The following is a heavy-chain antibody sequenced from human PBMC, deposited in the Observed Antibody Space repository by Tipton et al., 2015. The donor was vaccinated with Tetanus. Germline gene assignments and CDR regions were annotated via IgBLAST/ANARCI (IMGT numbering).Heavy chain of an antibody. CDR3: ARERGNRANAFDV. J-gene: IGHJ3*01. Sequence: QLVQSGAEMEKPGASLKLSCKTSGYTFTSYLVHWVRQAPGRGLEWMGLVNPSGGVTTYAQNFQGRLILTKDTSTSTVTMQLASLRSDDTAVYYCARERGNRANAFDVWGPGTKVTVSS. CDR2: VNPSGGVT. V-gene: IGHV1-46*01. D-gene: IGHD3-16*01. CDR1: GYTFTSYL.